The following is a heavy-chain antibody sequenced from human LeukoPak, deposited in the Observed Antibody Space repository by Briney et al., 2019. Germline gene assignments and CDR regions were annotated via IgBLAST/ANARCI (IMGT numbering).Heavy chain of an antibody. CDR3: ARDHYYDGRGRFDP. Sequence: SETLSLTCTVSGGSVTSGIYHWGRIRQSPGKGLEWIGSVYFDGGTHYNPSLQSRVTVSIDTSKNQFSLRLSSVTAADTALYYCARDHYYDGRGRFDPWGQGTLVTVSS. V-gene: IGHV4-39*07. CDR1: GGSVTSGIYH. D-gene: IGHD3-16*01. J-gene: IGHJ5*02. CDR2: VYFDGGT.